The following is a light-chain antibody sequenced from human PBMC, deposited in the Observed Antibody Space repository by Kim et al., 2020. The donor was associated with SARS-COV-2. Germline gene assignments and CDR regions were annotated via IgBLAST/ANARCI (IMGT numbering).Light chain of an antibody. CDR3: QPSYSTPPT. CDR2: AAA. Sequence: ATEAGIVTITCRASQSIPSYVDGDHQKAGRAPKARSYAAAGLRSGVPSWCSGSGPGTDFTLTISSLPPKDFATHFCQPSYSTPPTVGQGTKLEI. CDR1: QSIPSY. J-gene: IGKJ2*01. V-gene: IGKV1-39*01.